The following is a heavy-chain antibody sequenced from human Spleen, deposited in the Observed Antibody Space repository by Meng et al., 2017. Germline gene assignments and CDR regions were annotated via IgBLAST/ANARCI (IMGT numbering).Heavy chain of an antibody. Sequence: QVQLQESGPGLGKTSETLSLTCTVSGGSISSYYWSWIRQPPGKGLEWIGYIYYSGSTNYNPALKSRVTISVDTSKNQFSLKLSSVTAADTAVYYCARLRDSSGCDYWGQGTLVTVSS. D-gene: IGHD3-22*01. J-gene: IGHJ4*02. CDR2: IYYSGST. CDR1: GGSISSYY. CDR3: ARLRDSSGCDY. V-gene: IGHV4-59*08.